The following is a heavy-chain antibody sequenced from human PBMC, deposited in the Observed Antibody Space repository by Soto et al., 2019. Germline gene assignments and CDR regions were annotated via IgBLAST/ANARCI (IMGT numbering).Heavy chain of an antibody. CDR3: ARGIAAAGPFYYYYYMDV. V-gene: IGHV1-8*01. D-gene: IGHD6-13*01. Sequence: ASVKVSCKASGYTFTSYDINWVRQATGQGLEWMGWMNPNSGNTGYAQKFQGRVTMTRNTSISTAYMELSSLRSEDTAVYYCARGIAAAGPFYYYYYMDVWGKGTTVTVSS. CDR2: MNPNSGNT. J-gene: IGHJ6*03. CDR1: GYTFTSYD.